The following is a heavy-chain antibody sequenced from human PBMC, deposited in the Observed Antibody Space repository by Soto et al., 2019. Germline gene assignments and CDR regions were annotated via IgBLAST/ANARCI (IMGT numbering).Heavy chain of an antibody. J-gene: IGHJ4*02. D-gene: IGHD5-12*01. Sequence: SETLSLTCAVYGGSFSGYYWSWIRQPPGKGLEWIGEINHSGSTNYNPSLKSRVTISVDTSKNQFSLKLSSVTAADTAVYSGARVGRDGYNKRRNYYFDYWGQGTLVTVSS. V-gene: IGHV4-34*01. CDR3: ARVGRDGYNKRRNYYFDY. CDR1: GGSFSGYY. CDR2: INHSGST.